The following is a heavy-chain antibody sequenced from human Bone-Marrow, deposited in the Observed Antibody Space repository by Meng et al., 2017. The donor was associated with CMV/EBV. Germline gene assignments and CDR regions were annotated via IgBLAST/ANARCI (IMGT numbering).Heavy chain of an antibody. J-gene: IGHJ6*02. Sequence: GESLKISCAASGFTFSSYSMNWVRQAPGKGLEWVSSISSSSSYIYYADSVKGRFTISRDNAKNALYLQMNSLRAEDTAVYYCARGETDFWRGYYHYYYYGMDVWGQGTTVTVS. CDR1: GFTFSSYS. D-gene: IGHD3-3*01. CDR2: ISSSSSYI. V-gene: IGHV3-21*01. CDR3: ARGETDFWRGYYHYYYYGMDV.